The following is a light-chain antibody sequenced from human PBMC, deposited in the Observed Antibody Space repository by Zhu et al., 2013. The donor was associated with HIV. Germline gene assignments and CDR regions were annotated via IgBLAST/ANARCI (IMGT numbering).Light chain of an antibody. J-gene: IGLJ3*02. Sequence: QSVLTQPPSASGTPGQRVTISCSGSISNIGSNVLNWYQQVPGTAPKLLMYSNNQRPSGVPDRFSGSKSGTSAFLAISGLQSADEADYYCAAWDDSLNGPVFGGETKLTVL. CDR1: ISNIGSNV. CDR2: SNN. CDR3: AAWDDSLNGPV. V-gene: IGLV1-44*01.